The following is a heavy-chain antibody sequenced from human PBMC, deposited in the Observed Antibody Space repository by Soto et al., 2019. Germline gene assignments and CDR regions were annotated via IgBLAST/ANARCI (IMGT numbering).Heavy chain of an antibody. CDR2: IYHSGST. V-gene: IGHV4-4*02. CDR3: ASHLRPTNWGGGYFDY. D-gene: IGHD7-27*01. Sequence: SETLSLTCAVSGGSISSSNWWNWVRQPPGKGLEWIGEIYHSGSTNYNPSLKSRVTISVDKSKNQFSLKLSSVTAADTAVYYCASHLRPTNWGGGYFDYWGQGPLVTVSS. CDR1: GGSISSSNW. J-gene: IGHJ4*02.